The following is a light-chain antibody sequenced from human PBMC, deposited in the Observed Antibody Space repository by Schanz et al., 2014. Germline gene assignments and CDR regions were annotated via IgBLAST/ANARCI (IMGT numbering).Light chain of an antibody. CDR3: AAWDDSLNGQV. CDR1: SSDVGGYNY. V-gene: IGLV2-8*01. Sequence: QSVLTQPPSASGSPGQSVTISCTGTSSDVGGYNYVSWYQQHPGKAPKLMIYEVSKRPSGVPDRFSGSKSGTSASLAISGLQSEDEADYYCAAWDDSLNGQVFGTGTKLTVL. J-gene: IGLJ1*01. CDR2: EVS.